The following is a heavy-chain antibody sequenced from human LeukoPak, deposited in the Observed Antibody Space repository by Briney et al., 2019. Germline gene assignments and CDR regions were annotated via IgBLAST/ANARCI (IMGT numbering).Heavy chain of an antibody. D-gene: IGHD2-15*01. CDR1: GYTFTGYY. V-gene: IGHV1-2*02. CDR2: INPNSGGT. Sequence: GASVKVSCKASGYTFTGYYMHWVRQAPGQGLEWMGWINPNSGGTNYAQKFQGRVTMTRDTSISTAYMELSRLRSDDTAVYYCARDRGYCSGGSCYGVYYYYYMDVWGKGTTVTVSS. J-gene: IGHJ6*03. CDR3: ARDRGYCSGGSCYGVYYYYYMDV.